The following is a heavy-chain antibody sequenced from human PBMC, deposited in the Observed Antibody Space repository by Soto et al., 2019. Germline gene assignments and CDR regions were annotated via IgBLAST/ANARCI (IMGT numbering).Heavy chain of an antibody. Sequence: QVQLVQSGAELKKPGSAVKVSCKASGGTFSSSAISWVRQAPGQGLEWMGGIIPVFDTTNYAQKFQGRVTITADESTSTAYMELSSLRSEDTAVYYCAIYSGYDYNYFDYCGQGTLVTVSS. D-gene: IGHD5-12*01. J-gene: IGHJ4*02. V-gene: IGHV1-69*12. CDR2: IIPVFDTT. CDR3: AIYSGYDYNYFDY. CDR1: GGTFSSSA.